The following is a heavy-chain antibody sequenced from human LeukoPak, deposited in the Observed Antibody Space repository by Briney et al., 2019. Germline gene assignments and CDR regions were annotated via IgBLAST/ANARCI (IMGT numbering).Heavy chain of an antibody. J-gene: IGHJ4*02. V-gene: IGHV3-30*02. CDR1: GFTFSSYG. CDR2: IRCDGSNK. Sequence: GGSLRLSCAASGFTFSSYGMHWVRQAPGKGLEWVAFIRCDGSNKYYADSVKGRFTISRDNSKNTLYLQMNSLRAEDTAVYYCASRSSVDYWGQGTLVTVSS. CDR3: ASRSSVDY. D-gene: IGHD1-26*01.